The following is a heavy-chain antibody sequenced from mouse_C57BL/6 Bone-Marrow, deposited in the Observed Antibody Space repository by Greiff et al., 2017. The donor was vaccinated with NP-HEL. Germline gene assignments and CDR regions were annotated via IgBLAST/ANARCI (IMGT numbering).Heavy chain of an antibody. D-gene: IGHD1-1*02. J-gene: IGHJ2*01. CDR1: GYTFTSYW. CDR2: IHPSDSDT. Sequence: VQLQQPGAELVKPGASVKVSCKASGYTFTSYWMHWVKQRPGQGLEWIGRIHPSDSDTNYNQKFKGKATLTVDKSSSTAYIQLSSLTSEDAAVYYCAIYGEGYWGQGTTLTVSS. V-gene: IGHV1-74*01. CDR3: AIYGEGY.